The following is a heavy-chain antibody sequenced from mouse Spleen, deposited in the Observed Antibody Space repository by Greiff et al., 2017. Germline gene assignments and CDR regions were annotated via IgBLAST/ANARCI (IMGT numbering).Heavy chain of an antibody. D-gene: IGHD2-14*01. CDR2: ISTYYGDA. CDR1: GYTFTDYA. J-gene: IGHJ3*01. V-gene: IGHV1-67*01. Sequence: VQLQQSGPELVRPGVSVKISCKGSGYTFTDYAMHWVKQSHAKSLEWIGVISTYYGDASYNQKFKDKATITVDKSSSTAYMELARLTSEDSAVYYCARSPYYRYFAYWGQGTLVTVSA. CDR3: ARSPYYRYFAY.